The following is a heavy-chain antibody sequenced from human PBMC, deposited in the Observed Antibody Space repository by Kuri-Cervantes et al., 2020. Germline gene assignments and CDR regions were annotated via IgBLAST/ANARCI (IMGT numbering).Heavy chain of an antibody. CDR2: ISYDGSGK. J-gene: IGHJ4*02. D-gene: IGHD5-12*01. V-gene: IGHV3-30*18. CDR1: GFSFSTYG. Sequence: GESLKISCAASGFSFSTYGLHWVRQAPGKGLEWVAVISYDGSGKFYADSVKGRFTISRDNSKNTLYLQVNSLRAEDTAVYYCAKAQDIVATIIDYWGQGTLVTVSS. CDR3: AKAQDIVATIIDY.